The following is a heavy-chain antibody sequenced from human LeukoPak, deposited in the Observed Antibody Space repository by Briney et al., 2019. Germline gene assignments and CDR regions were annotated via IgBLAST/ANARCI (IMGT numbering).Heavy chain of an antibody. V-gene: IGHV3-23*01. CDR3: AKEKPGALLGAFDI. D-gene: IGHD4/OR15-4a*01. CDR1: GFTFSTYA. Sequence: GGSLRLSCAASGFTFSTYAMTWVRQAPGKGLEWVSGITTSGGSTYYADSVKGRFTISRDNSKNTLFLQMNSLRAEDTAVYYCAKEKPGALLGAFDIWGQGTMVTVSS. J-gene: IGHJ3*02. CDR2: ITTSGGST.